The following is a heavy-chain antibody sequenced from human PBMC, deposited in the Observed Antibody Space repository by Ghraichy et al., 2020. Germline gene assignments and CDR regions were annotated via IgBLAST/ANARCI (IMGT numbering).Heavy chain of an antibody. CDR2: INHSGST. D-gene: IGHD3-3*01. J-gene: IGHJ4*02. V-gene: IGHV4-34*01. Sequence: TLSLTCAVYGGSFSGYYWSWIRQPPGKGLEWIGEINHSGSTNYNPSLKSRVTISVDTSKNQFSLKLSSVTAADTAVYYCARGGITIFGVVIMPFDYWGQGTLVTVSS. CDR3: ARGGITIFGVVIMPFDY. CDR1: GGSFSGYY.